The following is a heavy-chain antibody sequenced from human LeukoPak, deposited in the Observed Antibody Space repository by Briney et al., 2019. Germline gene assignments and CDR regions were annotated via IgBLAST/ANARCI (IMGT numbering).Heavy chain of an antibody. V-gene: IGHV3-48*02. CDR2: ISSSSSTI. CDR3: ARGLADSSGYYYGAGDYYYYYGMDV. J-gene: IGHJ6*02. CDR1: GFTFSSYS. Sequence: GGSLRLSCAASGFTFSSYSMNWVRQAPGKGLEGVSYISSSSSTIYYADSVKGRFTISRDNAKNSLYLQMNSLRDEDTAVYYCARGLADSSGYYYGAGDYYYYYGMDVWGQGTTVTVSS. D-gene: IGHD3-22*01.